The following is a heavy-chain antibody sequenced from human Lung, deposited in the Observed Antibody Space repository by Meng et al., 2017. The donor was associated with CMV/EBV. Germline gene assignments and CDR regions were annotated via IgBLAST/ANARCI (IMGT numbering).Heavy chain of an antibody. CDR1: GYTFTSYG. D-gene: IGHD3-3*01. V-gene: IGHV1-18*01. CDR3: ARDPCRELRFLEWNYYYYGMDV. Sequence: ASVKVSXKASGYTFTSYGISWVRQAPGQGLEWMGWISAYYGITNYAQKLQGRVTITTDTSTSTAYMELRSLRSDDTAVYYCARDPCRELRFLEWNYYYYGMDVWGQGTTVTVSS. J-gene: IGHJ6*02. CDR2: ISAYYGIT.